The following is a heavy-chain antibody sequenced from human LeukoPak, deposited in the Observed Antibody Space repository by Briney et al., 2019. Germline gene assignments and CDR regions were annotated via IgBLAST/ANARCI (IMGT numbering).Heavy chain of an antibody. CDR1: GFAFSGDN. Sequence: TGGSLRLSCAASGFAFSGDNMNWVRQAPGKGLEWVSFIGTSGSYIKYADSVKGRFTICRDNAKNSLYLQMNSLRAEDTAMYFCARDRAIDIRAYDIWGQGTMVTVSS. CDR3: ARDRAIDIRAYDI. D-gene: IGHD5-12*01. V-gene: IGHV3-21*01. CDR2: IGTSGSYI. J-gene: IGHJ3*02.